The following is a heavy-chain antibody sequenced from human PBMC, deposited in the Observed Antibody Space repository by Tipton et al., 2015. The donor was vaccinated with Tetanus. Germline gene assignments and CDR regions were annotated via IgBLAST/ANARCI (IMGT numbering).Heavy chain of an antibody. D-gene: IGHD1-7*01. J-gene: IGHJ6*01. V-gene: IGHV4-61*01. CDR2: IYYSGSA. CDR1: GGSVNDGRFY. Sequence: TLSLTCTVSGGSVNDGRFYWTWIRQPPGKALEWVAHIYYSGSATYNPSVASRATVSIDMSKNQFSLRLTYATAADTAVYYCARDRITGPTGRYYGMDVWGQGTTVTVSS. CDR3: ARDRITGPTGRYYGMDV.